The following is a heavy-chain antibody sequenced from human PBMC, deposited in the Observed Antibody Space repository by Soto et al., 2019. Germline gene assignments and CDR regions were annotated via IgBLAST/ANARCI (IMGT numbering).Heavy chain of an antibody. J-gene: IGHJ6*02. CDR1: GGSFSDYY. CDR2: ISHSGST. V-gene: IGHV4-34*01. CDR3: ARDGIIMVRKAYHGLDV. D-gene: IGHD3-10*01. Sequence: SETLSLTCAVYGGSFSDYYWSWIRQPPGKGLEWIGEISHSGSTNYNPSLKSRVTISIDTSKNQFSLKLSSVTAADTAVYYCARDGIIMVRKAYHGLDVWGQGTTVTVSS.